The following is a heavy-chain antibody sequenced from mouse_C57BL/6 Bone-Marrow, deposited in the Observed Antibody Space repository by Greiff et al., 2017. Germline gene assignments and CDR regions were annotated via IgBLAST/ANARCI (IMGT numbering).Heavy chain of an antibody. V-gene: IGHV1-5*01. Sequence: DVQLQQSGTVLARPGASVKMSCTTSGYTFTSYWMHWVKQRPGQGLEWIGVIYPGNSDTSYNQKFKGKAKLTAVTSASTTYMELSSLTNEDSAVLFCTKWSPLLAMDYWGQGTSVTVSS. D-gene: IGHD1-1*01. CDR3: TKWSPLLAMDY. J-gene: IGHJ4*01. CDR1: GYTFTSYW. CDR2: IYPGNSDT.